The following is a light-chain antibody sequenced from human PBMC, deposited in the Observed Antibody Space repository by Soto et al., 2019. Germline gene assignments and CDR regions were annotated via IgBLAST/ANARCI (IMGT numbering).Light chain of an antibody. V-gene: IGKV1-5*03. CDR2: KAS. CDR3: QQYKSYPLT. J-gene: IGKJ4*01. CDR1: QSISSW. Sequence: DIQMTQSPSTLSASVGAIVTITCRASQSISSWLAWYQQKPGKAPKFLLYKASTLQSGVPSRFSGSGSGTEFTLTISRVQPDDFATYYCQQYKSYPLTFGGGTKVEIK.